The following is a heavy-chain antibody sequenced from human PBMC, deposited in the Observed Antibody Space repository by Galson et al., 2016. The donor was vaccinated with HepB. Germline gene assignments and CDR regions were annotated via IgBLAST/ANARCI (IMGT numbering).Heavy chain of an antibody. CDR1: GFSLSTSGMC. V-gene: IGHV2-70*11. D-gene: IGHD1-26*01. Sequence: PALVKPTQTLTLTCTFSGFSLSTSGMCLTWIRQPPGKALEWLARIDWDDDKWYNRRLKTRRTISKDTSKNQVVLTMTNMDPVDTATYYCARKAKAWAYFDYWGQGGLVTVSS. J-gene: IGHJ4*02. CDR3: ARKAKAWAYFDY. CDR2: IDWDDDK.